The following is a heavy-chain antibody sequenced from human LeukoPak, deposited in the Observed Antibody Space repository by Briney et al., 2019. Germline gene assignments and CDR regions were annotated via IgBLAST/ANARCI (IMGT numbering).Heavy chain of an antibody. J-gene: IGHJ3*02. V-gene: IGHV1-18*01. CDR3: ARDMTTVTADAFDI. Sequence: ASVKVSCKASGYTFTSYGISWVRQAPGQGLEWMGWISAYNGNTNYAQKLQGRVTMTTDTSTSTAYMELRSLRSDDTAVYHCARDMTTVTADAFDIWGQGTMVTVSS. CDR2: ISAYNGNT. CDR1: GYTFTSYG. D-gene: IGHD4-17*01.